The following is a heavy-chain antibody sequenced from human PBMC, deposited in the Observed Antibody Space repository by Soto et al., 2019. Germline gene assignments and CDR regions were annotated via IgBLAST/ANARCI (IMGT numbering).Heavy chain of an antibody. Sequence: GGSLRLSCAASGFTFSSYSMNWVRQAPGKGLEWVSYISSSSSTIYYADSVKGRFTISRDNAKNSLYLQMTSLRAEDTAVYYCALRARYCSGGSCHNEGAFDIWGQGTMVTV. CDR3: ALRARYCSGGSCHNEGAFDI. CDR2: ISSSSSTI. J-gene: IGHJ3*02. CDR1: GFTFSSYS. V-gene: IGHV3-48*01. D-gene: IGHD2-15*01.